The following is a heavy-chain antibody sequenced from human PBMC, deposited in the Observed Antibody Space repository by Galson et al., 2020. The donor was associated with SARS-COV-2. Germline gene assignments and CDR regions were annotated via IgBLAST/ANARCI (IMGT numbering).Heavy chain of an antibody. V-gene: IGHV3-30-3*01. Sequence: GGSLRLSCAASGFTFSSYAMHWVRQAPGKGLEWVAVISYDGSNKYYADSVKGRFTISRDNSKNTLYLQMNSLRAEDTAVYYCARDQRDGWELLPYFDYWGQGTLVTVSS. CDR1: GFTFSSYA. CDR2: ISYDGSNK. CDR3: ARDQRDGWELLPYFDY. J-gene: IGHJ4*02. D-gene: IGHD1-26*01.